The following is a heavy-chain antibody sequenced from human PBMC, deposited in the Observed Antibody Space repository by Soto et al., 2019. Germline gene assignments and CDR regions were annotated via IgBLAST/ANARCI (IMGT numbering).Heavy chain of an antibody. D-gene: IGHD3-9*01. CDR2: ISAYNGNT. V-gene: IGHV1-18*01. Sequence: ASVKVSCKASGYTFNSYGISWVRQAPGQGLEWMGWISAYNGNTNYAQRLQGRVTMTTDTSTSTAYMELRSLRSDDTAVYYCARVRADYDILTGYYTVPAHYYYYYMDVWGKGTTVTVSS. J-gene: IGHJ6*03. CDR3: ARVRADYDILTGYYTVPAHYYYYYMDV. CDR1: GYTFNSYG.